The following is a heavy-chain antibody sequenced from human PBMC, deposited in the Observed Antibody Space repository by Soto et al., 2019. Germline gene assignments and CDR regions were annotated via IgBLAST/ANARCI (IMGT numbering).Heavy chain of an antibody. Sequence: EVQLVESGGGLVQPGGSLRLSCAASGFTFSSYSMNWVRQAPGKGLEWVSYISSSSSTIYYADSVKGRFTISRDNAKNSLYLQMNSLRDVDTAVYYCARGNWNDDFDYWGQGTLVTVSS. J-gene: IGHJ4*02. D-gene: IGHD1-20*01. CDR3: ARGNWNDDFDY. V-gene: IGHV3-48*02. CDR1: GFTFSSYS. CDR2: ISSSSSTI.